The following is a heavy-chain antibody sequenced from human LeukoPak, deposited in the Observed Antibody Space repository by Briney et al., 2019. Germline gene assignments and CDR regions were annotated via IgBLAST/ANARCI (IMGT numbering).Heavy chain of an antibody. J-gene: IGHJ4*02. D-gene: IGHD2-2*01. CDR2: IYYSGYT. V-gene: IGHV4-59*12. CDR1: GGSISSYY. CDR3: ARGRRYCSSTSCFVFDY. Sequence: PSETLSLTCTASGGSISSYYWSWIRQPPGRGLEWIGYIYYSGYTNYNPSLKSRVTISVDTSKNQFSLKLSSVTAADTAVYYCARGRRYCSSTSCFVFDYWGQGTLVTVSS.